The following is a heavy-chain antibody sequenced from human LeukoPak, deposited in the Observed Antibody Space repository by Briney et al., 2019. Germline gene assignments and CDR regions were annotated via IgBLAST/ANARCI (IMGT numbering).Heavy chain of an antibody. Sequence: GGSLRLSCAASGFTFSSYTLNWVRQAPGKGLEWVAPISSSSSYIYYADSVKGRFTITRDNAKNSVYLQMNSLRAEDTAVYYCARHSDYDILTGPNDYWGQGTLVTVSS. D-gene: IGHD3-9*01. J-gene: IGHJ4*02. CDR2: ISSSSSYI. CDR1: GFTFSSYT. CDR3: ARHSDYDILTGPNDY. V-gene: IGHV3-21*01.